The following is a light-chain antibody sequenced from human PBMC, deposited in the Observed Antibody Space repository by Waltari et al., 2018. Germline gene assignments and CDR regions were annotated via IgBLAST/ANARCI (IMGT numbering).Light chain of an antibody. J-gene: IGLJ2*01. CDR3: SSYTSIKTPYVV. Sequence: QSALTQPASVSGSPGQSITISCTGTTRDVGRYNYVSWYQCHPGKAPELIIYEVTNRPSGVSYRFSGAKSGNTASLSISGLQPDDEADYYCSSYTSIKTPYVVFGGGTKVTVL. CDR1: TRDVGRYNY. CDR2: EVT. V-gene: IGLV2-14*01.